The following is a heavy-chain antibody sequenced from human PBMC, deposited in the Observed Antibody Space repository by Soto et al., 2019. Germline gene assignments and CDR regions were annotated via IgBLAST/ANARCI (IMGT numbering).Heavy chain of an antibody. CDR1: GFTFSTDS. J-gene: IGHJ4*02. Sequence: EVQLVESGGGLVQPGGSLRLSCVASGFTFSTDSMNWVRQAPGEGLEWVAHISTSGATRYYADSVKGRFTISRDNAKTSLYLQMDSLRNEDTAVYYGARFFGSGFDYGGQGTLVTVSS. CDR2: ISTSGATR. D-gene: IGHD6-19*01. V-gene: IGHV3-48*02. CDR3: ARFFGSGFDY.